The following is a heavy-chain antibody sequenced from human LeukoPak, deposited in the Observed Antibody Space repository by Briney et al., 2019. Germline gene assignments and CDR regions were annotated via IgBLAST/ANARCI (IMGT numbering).Heavy chain of an antibody. CDR3: ARDAAQYCSGGSCYFGAWFDS. Sequence: SETLSLTCAVYGGSFSGYYWSWIRQPPGKGLEWIGSIYYSENTYYKPSLKSRVTISVDTSKNQFSLKLSSVTAADTAVYYCARDAAQYCSGGSCYFGAWFDSWGQGTLVTVSS. J-gene: IGHJ5*01. CDR1: GGSFSGYY. CDR2: IYYSENT. D-gene: IGHD2-15*01. V-gene: IGHV4-34*01.